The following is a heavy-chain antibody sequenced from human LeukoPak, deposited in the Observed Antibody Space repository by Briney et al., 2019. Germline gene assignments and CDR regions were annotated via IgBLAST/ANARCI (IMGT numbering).Heavy chain of an antibody. D-gene: IGHD6-19*01. CDR3: TREQQQWLVQEGAFDI. CDR2: FRSKSYGGTT. V-gene: IGHV3-49*03. J-gene: IGHJ3*02. Sequence: PGGSLRLSCTACEFTFGDYAMRWRRQAPGGGREWVGFFRSKSYGGTTEYAACVKGRSTISRDDSKSIAYLQMKSLETDDTSVYYCTREQQQWLVQEGAFDIWGQGKMVTLSS. CDR1: EFTFGDYA.